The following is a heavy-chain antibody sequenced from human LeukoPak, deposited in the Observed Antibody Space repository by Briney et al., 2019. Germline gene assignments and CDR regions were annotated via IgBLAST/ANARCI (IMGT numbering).Heavy chain of an antibody. CDR1: GFSFSSYA. D-gene: IGHD3-3*01. Sequence: QSGGSLRLSCEASGFSFSSYAMTWVRQAPGKGLEWVSGISGSGGGTYYTDSVKGRFTISRDNSKNTLYLQMNSLRAEDTAVYYCARPGTIFGVFWYYFDYWGQGTLVTVSS. CDR2: ISGSGGGT. CDR3: ARPGTIFGVFWYYFDY. J-gene: IGHJ4*02. V-gene: IGHV3-23*01.